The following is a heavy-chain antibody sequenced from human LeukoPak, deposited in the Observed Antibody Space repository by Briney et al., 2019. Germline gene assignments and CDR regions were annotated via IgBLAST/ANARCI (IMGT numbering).Heavy chain of an antibody. D-gene: IGHD4-17*01. CDR2: IRYDGTNK. CDR1: GFMFSNYG. J-gene: IGHJ3*02. CDR3: AREQYGSDDALDI. Sequence: GGSLRLSCAASGFMFSNYGMHWVRQAPGKGLEWVAVIRYDGTNKDYADSVKGRFPVSRDNSKNTMDLQMNSLRAEDTAVYYCAREQYGSDDALDIWGQGTMVTVSS. V-gene: IGHV3-33*01.